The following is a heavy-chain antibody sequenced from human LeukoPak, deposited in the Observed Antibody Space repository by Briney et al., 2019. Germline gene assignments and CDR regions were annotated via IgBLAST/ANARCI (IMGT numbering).Heavy chain of an antibody. D-gene: IGHD3-10*01. V-gene: IGHV1-18*01. Sequence: ASVKVSCRTSGYIFTTYGISWVRQAPGQGLEWMGWISAYNGDTDYAQKFQDRVTMTTDTSTSTAYMELRSLRSDDTAVYYCVRDAYGSGKGFFDYWGQGTLVTVSS. CDR1: GYIFTTYG. J-gene: IGHJ4*02. CDR2: ISAYNGDT. CDR3: VRDAYGSGKGFFDY.